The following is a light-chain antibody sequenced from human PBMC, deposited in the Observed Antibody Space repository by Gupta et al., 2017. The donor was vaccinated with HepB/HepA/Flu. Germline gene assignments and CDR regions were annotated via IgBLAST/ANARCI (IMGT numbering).Light chain of an antibody. Sequence: DIQLTQSPSSLSASVGDRVTITCRASQSISSYVNWYQQKPGKAPKLLIYAASSLQSGVPSRFSGSGSGTDFTRTISSLQPEDFATDYCQQSYRTHLTFGGGTKVEIK. J-gene: IGKJ4*01. CDR3: QQSYRTHLT. CDR2: AAS. V-gene: IGKV1-39*01. CDR1: QSISSY.